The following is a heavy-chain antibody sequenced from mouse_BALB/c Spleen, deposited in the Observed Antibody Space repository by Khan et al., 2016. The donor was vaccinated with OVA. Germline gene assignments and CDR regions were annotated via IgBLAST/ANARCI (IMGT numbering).Heavy chain of an antibody. D-gene: IGHD1-1*01. Sequence: QVRLQQSGAELAKPGASVKMSCKASGYTFTSYWMHWVKQRPGQGLEWIGYINPSTGYSEYTQKFKDKATFTADKSSSTAYMQLSSLTSDDSAVYYGANHGSSCAGFAYWGQGTLVTVSA. CDR1: GYTFTSYW. CDR2: INPSTGYS. V-gene: IGHV1-7*01. J-gene: IGHJ3*01. CDR3: ANHGSSCAGFAY.